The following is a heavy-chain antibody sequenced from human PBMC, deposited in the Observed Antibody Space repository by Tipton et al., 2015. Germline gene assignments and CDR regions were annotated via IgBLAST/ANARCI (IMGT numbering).Heavy chain of an antibody. Sequence: QSGAEVKKPGSSVKVSCKASRPTFRNYAITWVRQAPGQGLEWMGYIIPVVNITNYAQNLQGRVTITADESTSTVYMELSSLSSEDTAIYYCARDSSSVGNWFDPWGQGTLVTVSS. V-gene: IGHV1-69*01. CDR1: RPTFRNYA. J-gene: IGHJ5*02. CDR3: ARDSSSVGNWFDP. D-gene: IGHD6-6*01. CDR2: IIPVVNIT.